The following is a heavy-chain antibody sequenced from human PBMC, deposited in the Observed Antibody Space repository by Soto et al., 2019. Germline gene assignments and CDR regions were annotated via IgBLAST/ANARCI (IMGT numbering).Heavy chain of an antibody. V-gene: IGHV3-23*01. D-gene: IGHD6-13*01. J-gene: IGHJ4*02. Sequence: PGGSLRLSCAASGFTFSNYAMSWVRQAPGKGLEWVSAIRGSGSSTYYADSVKGRFTISRDNSKNTLYLQMNSLRAEDTAVYYCAKTLSAGYSSSWYSPEYDYWGQGTLVTVSS. CDR3: AKTLSAGYSSSWYSPEYDY. CDR1: GFTFSNYA. CDR2: IRGSGSST.